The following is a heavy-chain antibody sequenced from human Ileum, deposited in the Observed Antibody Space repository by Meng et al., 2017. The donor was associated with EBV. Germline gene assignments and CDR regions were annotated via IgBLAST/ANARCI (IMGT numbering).Heavy chain of an antibody. CDR3: TRQGQDL. CDR2: ISSENYT. Sequence: QVKVVESGGVVVQPGRSLRLSCVVSGLTFSKQIIHWIRQAPGEGLDWVAVISSENYTYYSDSVKGRFTITRDNYANTVYLQMDNLGPQDTALYFCTRQGQDLWGQGTLVTVSS. V-gene: IGHV3-30*03. CDR1: GLTFSKQI. J-gene: IGHJ4*02. D-gene: IGHD2-15*01.